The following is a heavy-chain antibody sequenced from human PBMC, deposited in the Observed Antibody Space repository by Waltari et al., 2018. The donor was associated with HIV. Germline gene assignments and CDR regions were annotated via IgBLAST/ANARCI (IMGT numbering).Heavy chain of an antibody. D-gene: IGHD3-10*01. CDR3: TTLVLLGVGMDV. CDR2: IKSKTDGGTT. CDR1: GFTFSNAW. Sequence: EVQLVESGGGLVKPGGSLRLSCAAPGFTFSNAWMSWVRQAPGKGLEWVGRIKSKTDGGTTDYAAPVKGRFTISRDDSKNTLYLQMNSLKTEDTAVYYCTTLVLLGVGMDVWGQGTMVTVSS. V-gene: IGHV3-15*01. J-gene: IGHJ6*02.